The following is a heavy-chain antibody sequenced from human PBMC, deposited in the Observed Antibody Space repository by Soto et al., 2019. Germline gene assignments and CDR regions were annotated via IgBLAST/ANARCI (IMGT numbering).Heavy chain of an antibody. J-gene: IGHJ6*02. CDR2: IYYSGST. CDR1: GGSISSGDYY. D-gene: IGHD3-16*02. V-gene: IGHV4-30-4*01. CDR3: ARAMRMRVIVIEGSNGMDV. Sequence: QVQLQESGPGLVKPSQTLSLTCTVSGGSISSGDYYWSWIRQPPGKGLEWIGYIYYSGSTYYNPSLKSRVTISVDKSKNQFSLKLSSVTAADTAVYYCARAMRMRVIVIEGSNGMDVWGQGTTVTVSS.